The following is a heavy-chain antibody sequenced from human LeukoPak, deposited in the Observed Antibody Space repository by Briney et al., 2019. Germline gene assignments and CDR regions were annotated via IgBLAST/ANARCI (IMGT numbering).Heavy chain of an antibody. J-gene: IGHJ6*03. CDR1: GFTFSDYY. CDR3: AREGQVRRWLQFSYYYYYMDV. V-gene: IGHV3-11*01. CDR2: ISSSGSTI. D-gene: IGHD5-24*01. Sequence: KAGGSLRLSCAASGFTFSDYYMSWIRQAPGKGLEWVSYISSSGSTIYYADSVKGRFTISRDNAKNSLYLQMNSLRAENTAVYYCAREGQVRRWLQFSYYYYYMDVWGKGTTVTISS.